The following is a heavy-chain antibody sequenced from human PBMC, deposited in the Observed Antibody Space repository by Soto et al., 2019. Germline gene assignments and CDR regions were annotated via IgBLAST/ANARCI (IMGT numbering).Heavy chain of an antibody. CDR1: GGTFSSYA. Sequence: QVQLVQSGAELKKPGSSVKVSCKASGGTFSSYAVSWVRQAPGQGLEWMGGILPIFGTTNRAQKFQDRVTLTADESTSSAYMELRGLTSDDTAMYYCARRQMPSTIAVARFDFWGQGTLITVSS. D-gene: IGHD2-2*01. J-gene: IGHJ4*02. CDR2: ILPIFGTT. V-gene: IGHV1-69*12. CDR3: ARRQMPSTIAVARFDF.